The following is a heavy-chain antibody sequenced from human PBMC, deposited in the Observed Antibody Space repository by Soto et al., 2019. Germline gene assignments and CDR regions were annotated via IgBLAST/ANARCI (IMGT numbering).Heavy chain of an antibody. Sequence: QPGGSLRLCCVASGFTFSSYGMHWVRQAPGKGLEWVAVIWYDGSNKYYADSVKGRFTISRDNSKNTLYLQMNSLRAEDTAVYYCARDNYDFWSGREVYYYYGMDVWGQGTTVTVSS. J-gene: IGHJ6*02. CDR3: ARDNYDFWSGREVYYYYGMDV. D-gene: IGHD3-3*01. V-gene: IGHV3-33*08. CDR2: IWYDGSNK. CDR1: GFTFSSYG.